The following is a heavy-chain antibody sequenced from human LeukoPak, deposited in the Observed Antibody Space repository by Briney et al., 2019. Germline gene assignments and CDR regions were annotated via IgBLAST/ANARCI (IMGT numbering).Heavy chain of an antibody. CDR2: IHPGDSDT. Sequence: GESLKISCKVSGYIFTSDWIGWVRQVPGKGLEWMGIIHPGDSDTRYSPSFQGQVTFSADKSISTAYLQWSSLKASDTAMYYCARHPPDSSSSWFDPWGQGTLVTVSS. CDR3: ARHPPDSSSSWFDP. D-gene: IGHD6-13*01. CDR1: GYIFTSDW. J-gene: IGHJ5*02. V-gene: IGHV5-51*01.